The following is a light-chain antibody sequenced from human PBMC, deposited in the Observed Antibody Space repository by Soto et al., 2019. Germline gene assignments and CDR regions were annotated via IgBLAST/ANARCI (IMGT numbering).Light chain of an antibody. V-gene: IGKV3-15*01. J-gene: IGKJ1*01. CDR3: QQYYNCPPWT. CDR1: QSVSSN. Sequence: EILMTQSPVTLSVSPGERATLSCRASQSVSSNLAWYQQKPGQAPRLLIYGASTRATGIPARFSGSGSGTEFTLTISTPQSAYFAVYSCQQYYNCPPWTFGQGTKVEIK. CDR2: GAS.